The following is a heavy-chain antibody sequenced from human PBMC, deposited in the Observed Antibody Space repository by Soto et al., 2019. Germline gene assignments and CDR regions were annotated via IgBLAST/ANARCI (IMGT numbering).Heavy chain of an antibody. CDR2: ISAYNGNT. CDR1: GYTFTSYG. Sequence: ASVKVSCKASGYTFTSYGISWVRQAPGQGLEWMGWISAYNGNTNYAQKLQGRVTMTTDTSTSTAYMELRSLRSDDTAVYYCAREVDYYDSSGRPRFDYWGQGTLVTVSS. J-gene: IGHJ4*02. V-gene: IGHV1-18*01. CDR3: AREVDYYDSSGRPRFDY. D-gene: IGHD3-22*01.